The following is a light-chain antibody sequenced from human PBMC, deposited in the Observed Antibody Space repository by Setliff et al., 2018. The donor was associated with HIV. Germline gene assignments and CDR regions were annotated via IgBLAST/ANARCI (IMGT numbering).Light chain of an antibody. Sequence: VLAQPPSVSGAPGQRVAISCTGSSSNIGAGYDVHWYQQLPGTAPKLLIYGNNNRPSGVPDRFSGSKSGTSASLAITGLQAEDEADYYCQSYDSSLRGVFGTGTKVTVL. CDR1: SSNIGAGYD. CDR2: GNN. J-gene: IGLJ1*01. V-gene: IGLV1-40*01. CDR3: QSYDSSLRGV.